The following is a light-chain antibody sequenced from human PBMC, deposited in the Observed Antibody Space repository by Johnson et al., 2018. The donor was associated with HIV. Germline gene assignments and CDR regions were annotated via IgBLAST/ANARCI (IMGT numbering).Light chain of an antibody. CDR2: END. CDR1: SSNIGDNH. CDR3: GTWVSRLSAFYV. V-gene: IGLV1-51*01. J-gene: IGLJ1*01. Sequence: QSVLTQPPSVSVAPGQKVTISCSGSSSNIGDNHVSWYQQLPGTAPKLLIYENDKRPSGIPDRFSGSKSGTSATLDITGLQTGDEADYYCGTWVSRLSAFYVFGTGTKVTVL.